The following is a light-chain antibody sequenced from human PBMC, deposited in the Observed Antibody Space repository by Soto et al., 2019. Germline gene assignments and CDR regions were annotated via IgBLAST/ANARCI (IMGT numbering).Light chain of an antibody. V-gene: IGKV3-15*01. CDR1: QSVSSN. CDR2: GAS. CDR3: QHYNNWYP. J-gene: IGKJ2*01. Sequence: EIVMTQSPATLSVSPGERATLSCRASQSVSSNLAWYQQKPGQAPRLLIYGASTRATGIPARFSGSGSGTEFTLTISSLQSEDFAVYYCQHYNNWYPFGQGTKLEI.